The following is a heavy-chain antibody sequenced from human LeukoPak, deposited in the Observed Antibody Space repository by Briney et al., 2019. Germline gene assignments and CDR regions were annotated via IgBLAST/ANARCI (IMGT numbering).Heavy chain of an antibody. V-gene: IGHV4-39*01. J-gene: IGHJ4*02. CDR1: GXSISSSSYY. D-gene: IGHD4-17*01. CDR2: IYYSGST. CDR3: ARHHDYGDVGVDY. Sequence: SETLSLTCTISGXSISSSSYYWGWIRQPPGKGLEWIGSIYYSGSTYYNPSLKSRVTISVDTSKNQFSLKLSSVTAADTAVYYCARHHDYGDVGVDYWGQGTLVTVSS.